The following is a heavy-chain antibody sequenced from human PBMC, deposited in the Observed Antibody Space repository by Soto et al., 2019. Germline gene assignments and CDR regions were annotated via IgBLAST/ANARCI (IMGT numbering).Heavy chain of an antibody. CDR3: ARDVGYSYGYN. CDR2: IYSSGST. Sequence: SETLSLTCTVTGGAISGYYWTWIRQSDGEGLEWIGRIYSSGSTNYNPSLKSRVTISLDTSMNYFSLRLSSVTAADTAVYYCARDVGYSYGYNWGQGTLVTVSS. J-gene: IGHJ4*02. CDR1: GGAISGYY. V-gene: IGHV4-4*07. D-gene: IGHD5-18*01.